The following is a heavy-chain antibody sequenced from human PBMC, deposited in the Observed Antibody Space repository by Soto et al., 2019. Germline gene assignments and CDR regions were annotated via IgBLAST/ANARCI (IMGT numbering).Heavy chain of an antibody. D-gene: IGHD3-3*01. CDR2: ISAYNGNT. V-gene: IGHV1-18*04. Sequence: ASVKVSCKASGYTFTSYGISWVRQAPGQGLEWMGWISAYNGNTNYAQRLQGRVTMTTDTSTSTAYMELRSLRSDDTAVYYCASGGRGDFWSGYKYYYYGMDVWGQGNTVTVSS. J-gene: IGHJ6*02. CDR3: ASGGRGDFWSGYKYYYYGMDV. CDR1: GYTFTSYG.